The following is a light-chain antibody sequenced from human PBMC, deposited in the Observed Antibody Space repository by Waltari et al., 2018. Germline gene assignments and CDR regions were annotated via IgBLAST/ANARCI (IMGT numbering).Light chain of an antibody. Sequence: QSALTQPPSASGSPGQSVPISCTGTSSDVGSYNYLPWYQPHPGDAPKPTNSDCYQQHPGEAPKLMIYEVTKRPSGVPDRFSGSKSGNTASLTVSGLQAEDEADYYCISYAGSNYYVFGTGTKVTVL. CDR1: SSDVGSYNY. CDR3: ISYAGSNYYV. V-gene: IGLV2-8*01. J-gene: IGLJ1*01. CDR2: EVT.